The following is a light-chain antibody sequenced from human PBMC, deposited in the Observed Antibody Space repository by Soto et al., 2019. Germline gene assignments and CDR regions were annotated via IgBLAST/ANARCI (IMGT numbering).Light chain of an antibody. Sequence: NFMLTQPHSVSESPGKTVTISCTRISGSIASNYVQWYQQRPGSAPTTVIYEDNQRPSGVPDRFSGSIDSSSNSASLTISGLKTEDEAHYYCQSYDTSNRVFGGGTKVTVL. J-gene: IGLJ3*02. CDR3: QSYDTSNRV. V-gene: IGLV6-57*04. CDR2: EDN. CDR1: SGSIASNY.